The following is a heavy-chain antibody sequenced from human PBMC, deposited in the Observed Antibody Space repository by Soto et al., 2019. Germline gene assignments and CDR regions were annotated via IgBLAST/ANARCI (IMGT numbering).Heavy chain of an antibody. D-gene: IGHD3-10*01. J-gene: IGHJ4*02. Sequence: EVQLLESGGGLVQPGGSLRLSCAASGFTFSSYAMSWVRQAPGKGLEWVSAISGSGGSTYYADSVKGRFTISRDNSKKRLYLKMNSLRAEDTAVYYCAKDLWFGELLPRFLHDYWGQGTLVTVSS. CDR3: AKDLWFGELLPRFLHDY. CDR1: GFTFSSYA. CDR2: ISGSGGST. V-gene: IGHV3-23*01.